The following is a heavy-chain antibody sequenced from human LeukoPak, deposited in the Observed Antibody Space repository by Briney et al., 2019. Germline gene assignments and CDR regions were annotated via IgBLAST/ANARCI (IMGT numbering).Heavy chain of an antibody. V-gene: IGHV4-34*01. J-gene: IGHJ4*02. CDR3: ARGSRLNYYGSGRPPYYFDY. Sequence: SETLSLTCAVYGGSFSGYYWSWIRQPPGKGLEWIGEINHSGSTNYNPSLKSRATISVDTSKNQFSLRLSSVTAADTAVYYCARGSRLNYYGSGRPPYYFDYWGQGTLVTVSS. CDR2: INHSGST. CDR1: GGSFSGYY. D-gene: IGHD3-10*01.